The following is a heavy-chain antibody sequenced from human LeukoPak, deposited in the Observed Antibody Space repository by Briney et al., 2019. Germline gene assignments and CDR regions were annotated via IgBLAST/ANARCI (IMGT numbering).Heavy chain of an antibody. Sequence: GGSLRLSCAASGFTFSSYWMSWVRQAPGKWLDWVANINQDGSEQYYVDSAKGRFTISRDNGRKSLFLQMNSLRVEDTAVYFCVRGRGNSSSWYWDYWGQGTLVTVSS. CDR2: INQDGSEQ. J-gene: IGHJ4*02. D-gene: IGHD6-13*01. V-gene: IGHV3-7*02. CDR3: VRGRGNSSSWYWDY. CDR1: GFTFSSYW.